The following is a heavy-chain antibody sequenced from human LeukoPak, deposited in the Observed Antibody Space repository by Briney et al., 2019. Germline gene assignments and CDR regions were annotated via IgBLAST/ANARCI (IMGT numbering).Heavy chain of an antibody. CDR2: FSYSGST. D-gene: IGHD2-15*01. J-gene: IGHJ4*02. V-gene: IGHV4-59*08. CDR3: ARHCCSGGNCYSFDS. Sequence: PSETLSLTCTVSGGSISGHSWSWIRQPPGKGLEWIGYFSYSGSTNYNPSLKSRVTMSVDTSKNQFSLKLNSVTAADTAMYYCARHCCSGGNCYSFDSWGQGSLVTVSS. CDR1: GGSISGHS.